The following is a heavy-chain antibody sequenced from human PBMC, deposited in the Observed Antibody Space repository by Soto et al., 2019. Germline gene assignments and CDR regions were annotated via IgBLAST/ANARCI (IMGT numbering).Heavy chain of an antibody. CDR2: IYYSGST. J-gene: IGHJ4*02. CDR3: ARGHLPSTVPDY. Sequence: PSETLSLTCTVSGGSISSGGYYWSWIRQHPGKGLEWIGYIYYSGSTYYNPSLKSRVTISVDTSKNQFSLKLSSVTAADTAVYYGARGHLPSTVPDYWGQGTLVTVSS. V-gene: IGHV4-31*03. CDR1: GGSISSGGYY. D-gene: IGHD4-17*01.